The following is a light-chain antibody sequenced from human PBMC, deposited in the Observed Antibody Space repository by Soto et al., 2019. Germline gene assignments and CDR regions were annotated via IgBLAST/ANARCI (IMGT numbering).Light chain of an antibody. V-gene: IGKV3D-20*02. CDR2: GAS. Sequence: EIVMTQTSASLSVSPGERATLSCRASQSVSNNYLAWYQQKPGQAPRLLIHGASNRATGIPDRFSGSGSGTDFTLTISSLEPEDFAVYYCQQRSNLPPITFCQGTRLEI. CDR1: QSVSNNY. CDR3: QQRSNLPPIT. J-gene: IGKJ5*01.